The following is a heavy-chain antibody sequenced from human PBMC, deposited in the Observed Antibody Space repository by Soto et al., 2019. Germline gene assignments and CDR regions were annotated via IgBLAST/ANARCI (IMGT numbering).Heavy chain of an antibody. D-gene: IGHD2-15*01. CDR2: MNPNSGNT. CDR3: ARGDCSGGSCYSYYYYYGMDV. V-gene: IGHV1-8*01. J-gene: IGHJ6*02. CDR1: GYTFTSYD. Sequence: QVQLVQSGAEVKKPGASVKVSCKASGYTFTSYDINWVRQATGQGLEWMGWMNPNSGNTGYAQKFQGRVTMTRITSISTAYMELSSLRSEDTAVYYCARGDCSGGSCYSYYYYYGMDVWGQGTTVTVSS.